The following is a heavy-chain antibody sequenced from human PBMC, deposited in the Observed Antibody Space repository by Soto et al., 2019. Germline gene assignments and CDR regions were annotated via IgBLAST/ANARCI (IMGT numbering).Heavy chain of an antibody. J-gene: IGHJ4*02. Sequence: GGSLRLSCAASGFTFRSYGMHWVRQSPGKGLEWVAVVSHDGRNTHYADSVKGRFTISRDSSKNTVSLEMTSLRAEDTAVYYCAKGGRQWLVTSDFNYWGQGALVTSPQ. CDR2: VSHDGRNT. CDR3: AKGGRQWLVTSDFNY. D-gene: IGHD6-19*01. CDR1: GFTFRSYG. V-gene: IGHV3-30*18.